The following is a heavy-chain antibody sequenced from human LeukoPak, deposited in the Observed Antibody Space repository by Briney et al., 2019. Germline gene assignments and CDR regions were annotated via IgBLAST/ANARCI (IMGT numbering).Heavy chain of an antibody. V-gene: IGHV4-39*07. CDR1: GGSISSSSYY. Sequence: SEILSLTCTVSGGSISSSSYYWGWIRQPPGKGLEWIGSIYHSGSTYYNPSLKSRVTISVDTSKNQFSLKLSSVTAADTAVYYCARDPTYAPFDYWGQGTLVTVSS. J-gene: IGHJ4*02. CDR2: IYHSGST. CDR3: ARDPTYAPFDY.